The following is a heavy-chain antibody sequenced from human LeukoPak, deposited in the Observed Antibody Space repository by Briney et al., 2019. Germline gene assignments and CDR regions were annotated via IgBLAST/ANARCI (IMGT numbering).Heavy chain of an antibody. V-gene: IGHV3-9*01. J-gene: IGHJ3*02. D-gene: IGHD2-2*01. CDR2: ISWNSGSI. CDR1: GFTFDDYA. Sequence: GGSLRLSCAASGFTFDDYAMHWVRQAPGKGLEWVSGISWNSGSIGYADSVEGRFTISRDNAKNSLYLQMNSLRAEDTALYYCAKDTVMGYCSSTSCHGDAFDIWGQGTMVTVSS. CDR3: AKDTVMGYCSSTSCHGDAFDI.